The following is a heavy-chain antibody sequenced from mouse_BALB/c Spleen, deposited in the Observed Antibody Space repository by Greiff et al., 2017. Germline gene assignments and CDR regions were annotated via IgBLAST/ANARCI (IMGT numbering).Heavy chain of an antibody. J-gene: IGHJ3*01. CDR1: GFSLTSYG. D-gene: IGHD2-14*01. V-gene: IGHV2-2*02. CDR3: ARVEIRYDVGFAY. Sequence: VKLMESGPGLVQPSQSLSITCTVSGFSLTSYGVHWVRQSPGKGLEWLGVIWSGGSTDYNAAFISRLSISKDNSKSQVFFKMNSLQANDTAIYYCARVEIRYDVGFAYWGQGTLVTVSA. CDR2: IWSGGST.